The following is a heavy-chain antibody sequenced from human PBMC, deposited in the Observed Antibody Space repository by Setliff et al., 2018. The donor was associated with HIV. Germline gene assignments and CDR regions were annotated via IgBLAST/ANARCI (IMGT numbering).Heavy chain of an antibody. CDR1: GGSASNSRYY. D-gene: IGHD3-22*01. V-gene: IGHV4-39*01. CDR3: ASRVYYYDSNNFLREEGFDP. J-gene: IGHJ5*02. CDR2: IHYNERT. Sequence: SETLSLTCTVSGGSASNSRYYWAWIRQPPGKGLEYIGSIHYNERTYYNPSLKSRVAISIDTSKNQFSLNLTSVTAADTAVYYCASRVYYYDSNNFLREEGFDPWGQGTLVTVTS.